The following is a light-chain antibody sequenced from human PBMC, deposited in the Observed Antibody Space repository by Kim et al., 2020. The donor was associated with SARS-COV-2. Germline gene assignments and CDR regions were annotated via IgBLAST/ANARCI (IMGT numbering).Light chain of an antibody. CDR3: KQYIQWPLT. CDR2: AAS. CDR1: QSVSNK. Sequence: EIVMTQSPATLSVSPGERATLSCGASQSVSNKLVWYQQKPGQAPRLLIYAASTRASGVPASFSASGSGTEFTLTISSLQSEDFAIYYCKQYIQWPLTFGGGTKVDIK. J-gene: IGKJ4*01. V-gene: IGKV3-15*01.